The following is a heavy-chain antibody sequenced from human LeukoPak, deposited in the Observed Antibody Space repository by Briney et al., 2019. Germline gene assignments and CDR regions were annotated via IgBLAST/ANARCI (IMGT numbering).Heavy chain of an antibody. Sequence: PSETLSLNCTVSGGSISSYYWNWIRQPPGKGLEWIGYIYYSGSTNYNPSLKSRVTISVDTSKNQFSLKLSSVTAADTAVYYCARGGWYPESFQHWGQGALVTVSS. CDR1: GGSISSYY. CDR2: IYYSGST. D-gene: IGHD6-19*01. CDR3: ARGGWYPESFQH. J-gene: IGHJ1*01. V-gene: IGHV4-59*01.